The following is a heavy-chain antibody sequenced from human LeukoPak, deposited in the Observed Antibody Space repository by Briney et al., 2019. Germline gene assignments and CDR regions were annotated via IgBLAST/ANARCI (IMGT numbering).Heavy chain of an antibody. V-gene: IGHV4-4*07. Sequence: SETLSLTCTVSGESFNPYCWNWIRQSAGKGLEWIGHIYKSGTTNFNPSLTSRVTMSLDTSRNQFSLKLRSVTAADTAVYFCARSFLDYMDVWGKGTTVTVSS. CDR1: GESFNPYC. CDR3: ARSFLDYMDV. CDR2: IYKSGTT. D-gene: IGHD2/OR15-2a*01. J-gene: IGHJ6*03.